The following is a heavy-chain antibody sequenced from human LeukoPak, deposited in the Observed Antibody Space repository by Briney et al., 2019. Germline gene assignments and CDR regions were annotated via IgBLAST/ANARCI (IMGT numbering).Heavy chain of an antibody. Sequence: SETLSLTCTVAGASISSYYWSWIRQPPGKGLEWIGYISYSGSTNYDPSLKSRFTISVDTSKNQFSLKLSSVTAADTAVYYCARERTSGYSYYFDYWGQGTLVTVSS. CDR2: ISYSGST. CDR3: ARERTSGYSYYFDY. CDR1: GASISSYY. D-gene: IGHD3-22*01. V-gene: IGHV4-59*01. J-gene: IGHJ4*02.